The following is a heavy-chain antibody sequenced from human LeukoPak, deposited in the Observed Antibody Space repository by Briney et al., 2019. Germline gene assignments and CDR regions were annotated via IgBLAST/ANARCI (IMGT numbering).Heavy chain of an antibody. CDR3: ARQLDGSGSYYKDALDI. CDR2: IYPGDSDT. Sequence: GESLKISCKGSGYSFTSYWIGWVRQMPGKGLEWMGIIYPGDSDTRYSPSFQGQVTISADKSISTAYLQWSSLKASDTAMYYCARQLDGSGSYYKDALDIWGQGTMVTVSS. D-gene: IGHD3-10*01. J-gene: IGHJ3*02. CDR1: GYSFTSYW. V-gene: IGHV5-51*01.